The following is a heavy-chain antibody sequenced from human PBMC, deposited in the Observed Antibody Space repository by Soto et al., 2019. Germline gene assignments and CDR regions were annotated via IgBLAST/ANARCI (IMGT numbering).Heavy chain of an antibody. J-gene: IGHJ5*02. CDR3: ARELVSYNSNWFDP. CDR2: IFSSGTT. Sequence: ETLSLTCSVSGGSVDSSYWTWIRQPAGKGLEWIGRIFSSGTTNYNPSLKSRLTLSVDTSKNMISLKLISVTAADTATYYCARELVSYNSNWFDPWGRGTVVTVSS. D-gene: IGHD1-20*01. V-gene: IGHV4-4*07. CDR1: GGSVDSSY.